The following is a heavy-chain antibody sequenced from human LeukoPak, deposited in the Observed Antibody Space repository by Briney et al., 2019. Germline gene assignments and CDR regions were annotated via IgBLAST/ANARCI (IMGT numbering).Heavy chain of an antibody. CDR2: ISYDGSNK. CDR1: GLTCSSYA. Sequence: PGGSLRLSCAASGLTCSSYAMHWVRQAPGKGLEWVAVISYDGSNKYYADSVKGRFTISRDNSKNTLYLQMNSLRAEDTAVYYCARDTAGGGYNTNFDYWGQGTLVTVSS. D-gene: IGHD5-24*01. CDR3: ARDTAGGGYNTNFDY. V-gene: IGHV3-30*04. J-gene: IGHJ4*02.